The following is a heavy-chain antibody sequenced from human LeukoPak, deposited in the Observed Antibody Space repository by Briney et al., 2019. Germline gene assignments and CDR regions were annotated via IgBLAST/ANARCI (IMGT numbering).Heavy chain of an antibody. Sequence: ASVKVSCKASGYTFTSYYMHWVRQAPGQGLEWMGIINPSGGSTSYAQKFQGRVTMTRDMSTSTVYMELSSLRSEDTAVYYCARDKNTYYDILDYAFDIWGQGTMVTVSS. CDR1: GYTFTSYY. J-gene: IGHJ3*02. CDR3: ARDKNTYYDILDYAFDI. CDR2: INPSGGST. D-gene: IGHD3-9*01. V-gene: IGHV1-46*01.